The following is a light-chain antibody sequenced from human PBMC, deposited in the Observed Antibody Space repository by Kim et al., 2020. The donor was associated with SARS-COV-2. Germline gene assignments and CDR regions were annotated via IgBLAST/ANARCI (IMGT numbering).Light chain of an antibody. V-gene: IGKV1-5*03. J-gene: IGKJ1*01. CDR1: QSISSW. Sequence: DIQMTQSPSTLSASVGDRVTITCRASQSISSWLAWYQQKPGKAPKVLMYEASSLESGVPSRFSGSGSGTEFTLTISSLQPDDFATYYCQQYNSYSWTFRQGTKVDIK. CDR3: QQYNSYSWT. CDR2: EAS.